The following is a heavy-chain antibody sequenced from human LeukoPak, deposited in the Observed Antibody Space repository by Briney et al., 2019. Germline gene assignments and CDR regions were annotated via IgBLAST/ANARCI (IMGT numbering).Heavy chain of an antibody. V-gene: IGHV3-15*01. CDR2: IKSKTDGGTT. D-gene: IGHD3-9*01. Sequence: GGSLRLSCAASGFTFSNAWMSWVRQAPGKGLEWVGRIKSKTDGGTTDYAAPVKGRFTISRDDSKNTLYLQMNSLKTEDTAVYYCTTDEVLRYFDWLFPSGKHDAFDIWGQGTMVTVSS. CDR1: GFTFSNAW. J-gene: IGHJ3*02. CDR3: TTDEVLRYFDWLFPSGKHDAFDI.